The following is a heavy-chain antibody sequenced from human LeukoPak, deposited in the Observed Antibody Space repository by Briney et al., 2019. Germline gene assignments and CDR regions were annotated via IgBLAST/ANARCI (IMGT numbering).Heavy chain of an antibody. Sequence: PSETLSLTCAVYGGSFSGYYWSWIRQPPGKGLEWIGEINHSGSTNYNPSLKSRVTISVDTSKNQFSLKLSSVTAADTAVYYCAIYSPPTVTPYIDCWGQGTLVTVSS. V-gene: IGHV4-34*01. CDR3: AIYSPPTVTPYIDC. D-gene: IGHD4-11*01. J-gene: IGHJ4*02. CDR2: INHSGST. CDR1: GGSFSGYY.